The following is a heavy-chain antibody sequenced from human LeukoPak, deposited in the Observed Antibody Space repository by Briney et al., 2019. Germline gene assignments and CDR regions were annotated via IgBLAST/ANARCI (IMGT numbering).Heavy chain of an antibody. D-gene: IGHD6-13*01. J-gene: IGHJ4*02. Sequence: GGSLRLSCAASGFTFSSYGMHWVRQAPGKGLEWVAVMWYDGSNKYYANSVKGRFTISRDNSKNTLYLQMNSLRAEDTAVYYCARDIAPAGLFFDYWGQGTLVTVSS. CDR1: GFTFSSYG. CDR3: ARDIAPAGLFFDY. V-gene: IGHV3-33*01. CDR2: MWYDGSNK.